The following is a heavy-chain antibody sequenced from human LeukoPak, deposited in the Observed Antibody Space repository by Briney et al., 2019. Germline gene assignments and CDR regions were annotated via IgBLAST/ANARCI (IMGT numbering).Heavy chain of an antibody. CDR1: GFTFSSYW. J-gene: IGHJ4*01. CDR3: ATSPRHRDGYNYAY. CDR2: IKQDGSET. Sequence: PGGSLRLSCAASGFTFSSYWMIWVRQAPGKGLEWVAYIKQDGSETYYVDSVKGRFTISRDHSKNSLYLQMNSLRAEDTAVYYCATSPRHRDGYNYAYWGHGTLVTVSS. V-gene: IGHV3-7*01. D-gene: IGHD5-24*01.